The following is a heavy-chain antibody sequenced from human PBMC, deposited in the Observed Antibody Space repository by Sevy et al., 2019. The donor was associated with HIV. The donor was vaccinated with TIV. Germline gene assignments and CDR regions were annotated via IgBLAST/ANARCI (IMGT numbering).Heavy chain of an antibody. J-gene: IGHJ4*02. V-gene: IGHV3-23*01. CDR3: AGGDTPMITDLDY. D-gene: IGHD3-16*01. CDR2: ITSGGAT. Sequence: GRSLRLSCAASGLSFTTNGMSWVRQAPGKGLEWVAGITSGGATYYADSVKGRFTVSRDNSKNTLYLQLNSLRADDTAVFYCAGGDTPMITDLDYWGQRTLVTVSS. CDR1: GLSFTTNG.